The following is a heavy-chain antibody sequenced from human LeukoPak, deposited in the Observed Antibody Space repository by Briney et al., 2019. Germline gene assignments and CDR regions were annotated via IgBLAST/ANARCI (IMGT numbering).Heavy chain of an antibody. V-gene: IGHV3-30*04. CDR1: GFTFSSYA. D-gene: IGHD2-2*02. J-gene: IGHJ6*03. CDR3: ARDFMVPRTHCSSTSCYNMDV. CDR2: ISYDGSNK. Sequence: TGGSLRLSCAASGFTFSSYAMHWVRQAPGKGLEWVAVISYDGSNKYYADSVKGRFTTSRDNSKNTLYLQMNSLRAEDTAVYYCARDFMVPRTHCSSTSCYNMDVWGKGTTVTVSS.